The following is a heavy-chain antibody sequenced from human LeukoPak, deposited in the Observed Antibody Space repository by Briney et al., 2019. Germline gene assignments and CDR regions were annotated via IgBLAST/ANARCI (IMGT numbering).Heavy chain of an antibody. CDR2: ISRNGLTT. V-gene: IGHV3-64*02. CDR1: GFIFSSYA. CDR3: ASPFDY. Sequence: GGSLRLSCAASGFIFSSYAIHWVRQAPGKGLEYVSAISRNGLTTYYADSVKGRFTISRDNSKNTVYLQMDGLRAEDTAVYYCASPFDYWGQGTLVTVSS. J-gene: IGHJ4*02.